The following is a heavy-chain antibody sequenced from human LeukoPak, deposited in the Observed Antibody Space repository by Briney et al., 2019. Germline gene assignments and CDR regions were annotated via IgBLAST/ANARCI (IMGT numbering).Heavy chain of an antibody. CDR1: GFTFSNYA. D-gene: IGHD4-17*01. CDR2: ISGSGGST. J-gene: IGHJ3*02. Sequence: GGSLRLSCAASGFTFSNYAMSWVRQAPGKGLEWVSTISGSGGSTYFADSVKGRFSISRDNSKNTLFLQMNSLRAEETAVYYCAKLSGEAGAFDIWGQGTMVTVSS. CDR3: AKLSGEAGAFDI. V-gene: IGHV3-23*01.